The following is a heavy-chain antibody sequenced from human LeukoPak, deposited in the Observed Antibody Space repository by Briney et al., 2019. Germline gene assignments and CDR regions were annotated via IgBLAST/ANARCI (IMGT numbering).Heavy chain of an antibody. CDR1: GYTFTSYD. J-gene: IGHJ4*02. D-gene: IGHD3-22*01. V-gene: IGHV1-8*01. CDR3: VLGYYYDSSGYY. CDR2: MNPNSGNT. Sequence: GASVKVSCKASGYTFTSYDINWVRQATGQGLEWMGWMNPNSGNTGYAQKFQGRVTMTRNTSISTAYMELSSLRSEDTAVYYCVLGYYYDSSGYYWGQGTLVTVSS.